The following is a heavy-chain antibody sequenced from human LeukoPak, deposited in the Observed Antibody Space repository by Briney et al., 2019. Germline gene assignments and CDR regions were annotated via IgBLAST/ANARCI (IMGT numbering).Heavy chain of an antibody. V-gene: IGHV4-34*01. CDR1: GGSVSGYY. CDR2: INHSGST. CDR3: AREPGSGSYLSDMDV. Sequence: PSETLSLTCAVYGGSVSGYYWNWIRQPPGKGLEWIGGINHSGSTKYHPSLKSRVTMSVDTSKNHFSLKLTSVTAADTAVYYCAREPGSGSYLSDMDVWGQGTTVTVSS. J-gene: IGHJ6*02. D-gene: IGHD3-10*01.